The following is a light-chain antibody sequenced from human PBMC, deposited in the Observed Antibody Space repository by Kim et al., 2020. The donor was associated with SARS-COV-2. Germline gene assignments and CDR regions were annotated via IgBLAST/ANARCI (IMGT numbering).Light chain of an antibody. Sequence: QAVVTQETSLTVSPGGTVTLTCASSTGAVTNAYWPNWFQQKPGQPPRALIHDTNSRHSWTPARFSGSLLGGQAALTLSGVQPEDDAEYYCLLFYRGTWVFGGGTQLTVL. CDR2: DTN. CDR3: LLFYRGTWV. V-gene: IGLV7-43*01. J-gene: IGLJ3*02. CDR1: TGAVTNAYW.